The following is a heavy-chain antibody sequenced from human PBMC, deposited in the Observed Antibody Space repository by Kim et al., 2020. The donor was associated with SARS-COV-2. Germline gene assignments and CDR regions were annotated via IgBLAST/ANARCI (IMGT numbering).Heavy chain of an antibody. J-gene: IGHJ4*02. CDR1: GFTFSSYG. D-gene: IGHD3-10*01. V-gene: IGHV3-33*06. CDR2: IWYDGSNK. Sequence: GGSLRLSCAASGFTFSSYGMHWVRQAPGKGLEWVAVIWYDGSNKYYADSVKGRFTISRDNSKNTLYLQMNSLRAEDTAVYYCAKEHYGSGGIDYWGQGTLVTVSS. CDR3: AKEHYGSGGIDY.